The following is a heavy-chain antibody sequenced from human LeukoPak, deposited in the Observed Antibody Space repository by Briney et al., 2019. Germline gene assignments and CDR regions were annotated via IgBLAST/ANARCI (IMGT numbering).Heavy chain of an antibody. J-gene: IGHJ4*02. D-gene: IGHD2-15*01. CDR1: GFTFSSYG. CDR3: ARGCSGGHCYYEY. V-gene: IGHV3-64*01. CDR2: ISSNVGST. Sequence: PGGSLRLSCAASGFTFSSYGMHWVRQAPGKGLEYVSAISSNVGSTYYANSVKGRFTISRDNSKNTLYLQMGSLRAEDTAVYYCARGCSGGHCYYEYWGQGTLVTVSS.